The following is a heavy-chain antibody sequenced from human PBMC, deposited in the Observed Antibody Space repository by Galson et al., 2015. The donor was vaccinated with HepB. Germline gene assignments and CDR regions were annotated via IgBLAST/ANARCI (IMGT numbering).Heavy chain of an antibody. J-gene: IGHJ4*02. CDR3: TVSWFTMVRGVITPVPG. CDR2: IKSKTDGGTT. CDR1: GFTFSNAW. Sequence: SLRLSCAASGFTFSNAWMSWVRQAPGKGLEWVGRIKSKTDGGTTDYAAPVKGRFTISRDDSKNTLYLQMNSLKTEDTAVYYCTVSWFTMVRGVITPVPGWGQGTLVT. D-gene: IGHD3-10*01. V-gene: IGHV3-15*01.